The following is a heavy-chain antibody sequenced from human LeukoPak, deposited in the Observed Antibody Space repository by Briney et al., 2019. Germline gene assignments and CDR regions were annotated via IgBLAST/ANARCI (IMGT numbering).Heavy chain of an antibody. CDR3: ARHSIALYGMDV. D-gene: IGHD6-6*01. Sequence: SETLSLTYTVSGGSISSSSYYWGWIRQPPGTGLEWIGSIYYSGSTYYNPSLKSRVTISVDTSKNQFSLKLSSVTAADTAVYYCARHSIALYGMDVWGQGTTVTVSS. CDR2: IYYSGST. CDR1: GGSISSSSYY. V-gene: IGHV4-39*01. J-gene: IGHJ6*02.